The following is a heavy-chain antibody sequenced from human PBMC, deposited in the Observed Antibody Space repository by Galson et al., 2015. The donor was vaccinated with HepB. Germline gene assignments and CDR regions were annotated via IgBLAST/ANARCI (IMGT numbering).Heavy chain of an antibody. Sequence: SVKVSCKASGGTFSSYAISWVRQAPGQGLEWMGRIIPILGIANYAQKFQGRVTITADKSTSTAYMELSSLRSEDTAVYYCARDLPSRGLWGFDYWGQGALVTVSS. CDR3: ARDLPSRGLWGFDY. CDR2: IIPILGIA. J-gene: IGHJ4*02. CDR1: GGTFSSYA. V-gene: IGHV1-69*04. D-gene: IGHD2-21*01.